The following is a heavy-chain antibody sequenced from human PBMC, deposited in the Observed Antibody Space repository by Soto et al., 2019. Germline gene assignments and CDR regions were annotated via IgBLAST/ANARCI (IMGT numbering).Heavy chain of an antibody. CDR2: IHSSGRT. V-gene: IGHV4-39*01. D-gene: IGHD5-12*01. CDR1: GGSISSSSYY. CDR3: AGHPLGYGGYDSDY. Sequence: QLQLQESGPGLVKPSETLSLTCTVSGGSISSSSYYWGWIRQPPGKGLEWIGSIHSSGRTYYNPSLMLHVTITVDTSKNQLPLKRSSGAAADTDVYYCAGHPLGYGGYDSDYWGQGTLVTVS. J-gene: IGHJ4*02.